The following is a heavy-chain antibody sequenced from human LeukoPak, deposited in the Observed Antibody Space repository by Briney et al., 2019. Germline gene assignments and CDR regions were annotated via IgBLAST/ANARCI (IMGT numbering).Heavy chain of an antibody. J-gene: IGHJ4*02. Sequence: ASVKVSCKASGYTFTGYYMHWVRQAPGQGLEWMGWINPNSGGTNYAQKFQGRVTMTRDTSISTAYMELSRLRSDDTAVYYCARGLSYYSSGSPPRWWGQGTLVTVSS. CDR2: INPNSGGT. CDR3: ARGLSYYSSGSPPRW. CDR1: GYTFTGYY. D-gene: IGHD3-10*01. V-gene: IGHV1-2*02.